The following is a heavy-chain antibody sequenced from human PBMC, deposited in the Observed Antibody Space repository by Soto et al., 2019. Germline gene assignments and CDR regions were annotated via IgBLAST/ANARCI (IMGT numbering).Heavy chain of an antibody. V-gene: IGHV4-39*02. CDR3: ARRFAWQLPFDA. CDR2: IFHTGTT. Sequence: QLHLQESGPGLVRPSETLSLTCTVSGESMTSTNHYWGWIRQPPGKGLEWVATIFHTGTTIYNPSIISRVSISVDTSKNHFSLRLNSVTAADAAFYFCARRFAWQLPFDAWGQGTLVTVSS. CDR1: GESMTSTNHY. J-gene: IGHJ4*02. D-gene: IGHD6-6*01.